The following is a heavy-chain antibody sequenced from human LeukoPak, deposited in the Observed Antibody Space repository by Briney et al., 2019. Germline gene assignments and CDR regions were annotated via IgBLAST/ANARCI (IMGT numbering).Heavy chain of an antibody. CDR3: AKLGGYYDNSASRYFDY. Sequence: GGSLRLSCVDSGFTFSRYWMNWVRQAPGKGLEWVSAIGLRSGSTYYADSVKGRFTISRDNSKNTVYLQMNSLRADDTAVYYCAKLGGYYDNSASRYFDYWGQGTLVTVSS. J-gene: IGHJ4*02. CDR2: IGLRSGST. CDR1: GFTFSRYW. V-gene: IGHV3-23*01. D-gene: IGHD3-22*01.